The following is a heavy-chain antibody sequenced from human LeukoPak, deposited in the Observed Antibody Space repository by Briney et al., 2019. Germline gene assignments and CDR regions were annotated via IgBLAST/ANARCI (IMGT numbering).Heavy chain of an antibody. V-gene: IGHV2-5*02. J-gene: IGHJ3*02. CDR1: GFSLPTGGGG. CDR3: AHRLRVGATYHDAFDI. CDR2: FYWDEDM. D-gene: IGHD1-26*01. Sequence: VSGPTLVNPTQTLTLTCTFSGFSLPTGGGGVGWIRQPPGKALEWLSLFYWDEDMRYRPSLKSRLTITKDTSKNQVVLTMTNMDPVDTATYYCAHRLRVGATYHDAFDIWGQGTMVTVSS.